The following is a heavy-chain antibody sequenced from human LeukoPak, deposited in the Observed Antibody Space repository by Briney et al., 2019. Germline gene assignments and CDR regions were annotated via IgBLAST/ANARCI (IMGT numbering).Heavy chain of an antibody. J-gene: IGHJ3*01. Sequence: PSETLSPTCTVSGDSISSGNYWGWIRQPPGKGLEWIGSIFHTGSTYFNLSLKSRVTMSVDTSKNQFSLKLNSVTAADTAVYYCARDSPVFGVVADSFDLWGQGTMVAVSS. CDR2: IFHTGST. CDR1: GDSISSGNY. CDR3: ARDSPVFGVVADSFDL. D-gene: IGHD3-3*01. V-gene: IGHV4-38-2*02.